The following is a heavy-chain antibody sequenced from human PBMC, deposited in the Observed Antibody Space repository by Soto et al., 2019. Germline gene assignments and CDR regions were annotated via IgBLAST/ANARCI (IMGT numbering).Heavy chain of an antibody. Sequence: GGFLRLSCAASGVTFISYWMHWVRQAPGKGLVWVSRINSDGSSTSYADSVKGRFTISRDNAKNTLYLQMNSLRAEDTAVYYCARSTVTTWGYYYYGMDVWGQGTTVTVSS. CDR2: INSDGSST. D-gene: IGHD4-17*01. CDR1: GVTFISYW. J-gene: IGHJ6*02. V-gene: IGHV3-74*01. CDR3: ARSTVTTWGYYYYGMDV.